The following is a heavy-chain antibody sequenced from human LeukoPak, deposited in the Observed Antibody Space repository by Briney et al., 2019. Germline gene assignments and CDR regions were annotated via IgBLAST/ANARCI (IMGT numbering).Heavy chain of an antibody. CDR3: ARGTWELLYVYYYMDV. CDR2: IYYSGST. CDR1: GGSISSYY. J-gene: IGHJ6*03. Sequence: SETLSLTCTVSGGSISSYYWSWIRQPPGKGLEWIGYIYYSGSTNYNPSLKSRVTISVDTSKNQFSLKLSSVTAADTAVYYCARGTWELLYVYYYMDVWGKGTTVTISS. V-gene: IGHV4-59*08. D-gene: IGHD1-26*01.